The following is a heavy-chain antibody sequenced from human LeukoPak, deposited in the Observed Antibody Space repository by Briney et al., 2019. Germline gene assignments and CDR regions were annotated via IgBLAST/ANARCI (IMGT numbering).Heavy chain of an antibody. Sequence: SETLSLTCTVSGGSISSYYWSWIRQPPGKGLEWIGYIYYSGSTNYNPSLKSRVTISVDTSKNQFSLKLSSVTAADTAVYYCARAEGSSGYYYSDYYYYMDVWGKGTTVTVSS. J-gene: IGHJ6*03. CDR2: IYYSGST. CDR1: GGSISSYY. CDR3: ARAEGSSGYYYSDYYYYMDV. V-gene: IGHV4-59*01. D-gene: IGHD3-22*01.